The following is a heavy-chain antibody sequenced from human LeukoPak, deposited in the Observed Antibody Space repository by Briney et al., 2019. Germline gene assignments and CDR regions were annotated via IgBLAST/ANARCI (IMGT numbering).Heavy chain of an antibody. CDR3: ASSHSSGYHFG. V-gene: IGHV4-4*02. CDR1: GGSISSSNW. CDR2: IYHSGNT. D-gene: IGHD3-22*01. J-gene: IGHJ4*02. Sequence: SETLSLTCAVSGGSISSSNWWTWVRQPPGKGLEWIGEIYHSGNTNYNPSLKSRVTISIDKPKNQFSLKLSSMTAADTAVYYCASSHSSGYHFGGGQGTLVTVSS.